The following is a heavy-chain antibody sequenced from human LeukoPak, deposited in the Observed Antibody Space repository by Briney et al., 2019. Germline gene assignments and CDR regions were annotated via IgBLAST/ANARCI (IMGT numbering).Heavy chain of an antibody. CDR3: ARKTPGTSVDV. CDR2: ITNTGNT. J-gene: IGHJ6*02. Sequence: SETLSLTCTVSGDAISNSAYYWVWIRQPPGKGLEWIGTITNTGNTYSNPSLKSRVTVSIDTSKTQISLKLTSVTAADTAVFYCARKTPGTSVDVWGQGTPVTVSS. CDR1: GDAISNSAYY. D-gene: IGHD3-10*01. V-gene: IGHV4-39*01.